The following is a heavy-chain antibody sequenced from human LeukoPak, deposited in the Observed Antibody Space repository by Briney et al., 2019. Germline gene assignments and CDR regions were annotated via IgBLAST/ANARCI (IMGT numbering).Heavy chain of an antibody. CDR1: GGSFSGYY. CDR3: ARGSGDLDY. Sequence: KPSETLSLTCAVYGGSFSGYYWSWIRQPPGEGLEWIGEIHHSGSTNYNPSLKSRVTISVDTSQNQFSLKVISVTAADTAVYFCARGSGDLDYWGQGTLVTVSS. V-gene: IGHV4-34*01. J-gene: IGHJ4*02. D-gene: IGHD6-25*01. CDR2: IHHSGST.